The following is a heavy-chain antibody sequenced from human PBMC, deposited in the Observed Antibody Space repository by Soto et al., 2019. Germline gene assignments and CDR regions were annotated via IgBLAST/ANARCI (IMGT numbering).Heavy chain of an antibody. CDR2: TYYRSKWYN. CDR3: ARTVASDYYYKGVDV. J-gene: IGHJ6*02. CDR1: GDSVSSNSAT. V-gene: IGHV6-1*01. D-gene: IGHD6-19*01. Sequence: SQTLSLTCAISGDSVSSNSATWDWIRQSPSRGLEWLGRTYYRSKWYNDYAVSVKSRITINPDTSNNQLSLQLNSVTPDDTAVYYCARTVASDYYYKGVDVWGQGTTVTVSS.